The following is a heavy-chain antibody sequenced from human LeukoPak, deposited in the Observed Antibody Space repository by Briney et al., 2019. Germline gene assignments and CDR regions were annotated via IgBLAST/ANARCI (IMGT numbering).Heavy chain of an antibody. Sequence: GESLKISCKDSGYRFSSYWIAWVRQMPGKGLEYIGIIYPGDSDIRYSPSFQGQVTISADKSISTAYLQWSSLKASDTAMYYCARHPGLSSAGDYWGQGTLVTVSS. CDR3: ARHPGLSSAGDY. D-gene: IGHD6-6*01. V-gene: IGHV5-51*01. CDR2: IYPGDSDI. J-gene: IGHJ4*02. CDR1: GYRFSSYW.